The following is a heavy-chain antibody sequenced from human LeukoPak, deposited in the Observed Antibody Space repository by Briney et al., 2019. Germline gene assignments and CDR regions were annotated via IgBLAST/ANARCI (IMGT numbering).Heavy chain of an antibody. CDR2: INTNTGNP. Sequence: GASVKVSCKASGYTFTSYATNWVRQAPGQGLEWMVWINTNTGNPTYAQGFTGRFVFSLDTSVSTAYLQISSLKAEDTAVYYCARDIGPLRMQSPPDAFDIWGQGTMVTVSS. V-gene: IGHV7-4-1*02. D-gene: IGHD1-26*01. J-gene: IGHJ3*02. CDR1: GYTFTSYA. CDR3: ARDIGPLRMQSPPDAFDI.